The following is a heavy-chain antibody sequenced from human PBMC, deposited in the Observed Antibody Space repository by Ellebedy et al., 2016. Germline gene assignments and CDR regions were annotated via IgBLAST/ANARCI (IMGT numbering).Heavy chain of an antibody. Sequence: SETLSLTCAVYGGSFSGYYWSWIRQPPGKGLEWIGEINHSGSTNYNPSLKSRVTISVDTSKNQFSLKLSSVTAADTAVYYCASIPMATIYFDYWGQGTLVTVSS. CDR3: ASIPMATIYFDY. CDR2: INHSGST. J-gene: IGHJ4*02. D-gene: IGHD5-24*01. CDR1: GGSFSGYY. V-gene: IGHV4-34*01.